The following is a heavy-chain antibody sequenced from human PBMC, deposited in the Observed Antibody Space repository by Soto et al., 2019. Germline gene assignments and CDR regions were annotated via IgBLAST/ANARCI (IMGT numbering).Heavy chain of an antibody. CDR3: ARGGGVGVAGSAAFDM. CDR2: INPATGAA. J-gene: IGHJ3*02. D-gene: IGHD3-3*01. CDR1: GYPVTAYY. Sequence: QLHLVQSGAVVKKPGASVTVSCSASGYPVTAYYMHWVRQAPGRGLEWMGGINPATGAAKYTQTFQGRATMTRDTSPVPVFMELRGRTSGDPAVFYCARGGGVGVAGSAAFDMWGQGTLVTVSS. V-gene: IGHV1-2*02.